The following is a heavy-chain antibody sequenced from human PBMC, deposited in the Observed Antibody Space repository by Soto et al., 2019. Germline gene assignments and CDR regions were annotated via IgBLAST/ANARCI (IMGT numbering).Heavy chain of an antibody. V-gene: IGHV1-18*01. J-gene: IGHJ4*02. CDR2: ISAYNGDT. D-gene: IGHD6-19*01. CDR1: GYTFINYG. CDR3: ARGCSLGGGWCYFDY. Sequence: QVQLVQSGAEVKKPGASVKVSCKASGYTFINYGINWVRQAPGQGLEWMGWISAYNGDTNYAQILQGRVTMTTDTSTTTAYMELRSLRSDDTAVYYCARGCSLGGGWCYFDYWRQGTLVTVSS.